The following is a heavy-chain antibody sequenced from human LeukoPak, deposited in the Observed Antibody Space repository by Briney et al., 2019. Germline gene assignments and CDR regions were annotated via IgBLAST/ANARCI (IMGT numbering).Heavy chain of an antibody. V-gene: IGHV3-23*01. D-gene: IGHD5-18*01. J-gene: IGHJ4*02. CDR1: GFRFSTSV. CDR3: ARDFTGGYTYGYPDY. Sequence: GGSLRLSCAASGFRFSTSVMSWVRQAPGKGLEWVLAITGSGGNTYYADSVKGRFTISRDNSKNTLSLQMNSLRAEDTALYYCARDFTGGYTYGYPDYWGQGTLVTVSS. CDR2: ITGSGGNT.